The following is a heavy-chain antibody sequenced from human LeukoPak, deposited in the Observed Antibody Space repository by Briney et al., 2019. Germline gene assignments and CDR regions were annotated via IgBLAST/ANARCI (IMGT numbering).Heavy chain of an antibody. D-gene: IGHD6-13*01. J-gene: IGHJ3*02. V-gene: IGHV1-2*02. Sequence: ASVKVSCKASGYTFTGHYMHWVRQAPGQGLEWMGWINPNSGGTNYAQKFQGRVTMTRDTSTSTVYMELSSLRSEDTAVYYCARDESSSSWEDGGDAFDIWGQGTMVTVSS. CDR1: GYTFTGHY. CDR2: INPNSGGT. CDR3: ARDESSSSWEDGGDAFDI.